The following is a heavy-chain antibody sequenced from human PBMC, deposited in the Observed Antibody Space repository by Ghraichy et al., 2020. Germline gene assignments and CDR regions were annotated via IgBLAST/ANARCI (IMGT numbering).Heavy chain of an antibody. J-gene: IGHJ3*02. CDR1: GESFSGYY. D-gene: IGHD6-13*01. Sequence: SETLSLTCAVYGESFSGYYWSWIRQSPGKGLEWIGEINQSGSTSYSPSLKSRVTISVDTSKNQFSLKLNSVTAADTAMYYCARNVYSNSCCRSYALDIWDQGTMVTVSS. V-gene: IGHV4-34*01. CDR3: ARNVYSNSCCRSYALDI. CDR2: INQSGST.